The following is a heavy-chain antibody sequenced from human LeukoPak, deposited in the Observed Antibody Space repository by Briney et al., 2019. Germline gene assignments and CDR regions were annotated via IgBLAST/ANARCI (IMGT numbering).Heavy chain of an antibody. CDR2: ISSSGSTI. Sequence: GGSLRLSCAASGFTFSSYEMNWVRQAPGKGLEWVSYISSSGSTIYYADSVKGRFTISRDNAKNSLYLQMNSLRAEDTAVYYCARDWDGHSGSYYDFDYWGQGTLVTASS. CDR1: GFTFSSYE. J-gene: IGHJ4*02. CDR3: ARDWDGHSGSYYDFDY. D-gene: IGHD1-26*01. V-gene: IGHV3-48*03.